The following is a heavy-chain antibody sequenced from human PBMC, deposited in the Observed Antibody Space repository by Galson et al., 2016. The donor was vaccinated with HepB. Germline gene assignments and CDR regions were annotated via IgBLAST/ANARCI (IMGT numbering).Heavy chain of an antibody. CDR3: ARVPRRPQSFPFTI. CDR2: INYSGTT. D-gene: IGHD3-3*02. Sequence: SETLSLTCAVYGGSLGGYSWTWIRQSPEKGLEWLGEINYSGTTNYNPSLKSRPTMSVDTSKSQFSLKLSSVTAADTAVYFCARVPRRPQSFPFTIWGQGTMVTVSS. J-gene: IGHJ3*02. CDR1: GGSLGGYS. V-gene: IGHV4-34*01.